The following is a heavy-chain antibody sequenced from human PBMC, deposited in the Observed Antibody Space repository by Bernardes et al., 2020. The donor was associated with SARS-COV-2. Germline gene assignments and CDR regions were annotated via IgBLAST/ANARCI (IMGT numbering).Heavy chain of an antibody. D-gene: IGHD3-3*01. CDR1: GSFTNND. Sequence: ASVKVSCKASGSFTNNDINWVRQATGQGLEWMGWMNPNSGNTGYAPKFQGRVTMTRSTSTSTAYMELSSLRFEDTAVYYCARGGVTYHDFWSVRYYYGLDVWGQGTTVTFSS. V-gene: IGHV1-8*01. CDR2: MNPNSGNT. J-gene: IGHJ6*02. CDR3: ARGGVTYHDFWSVRYYYGLDV.